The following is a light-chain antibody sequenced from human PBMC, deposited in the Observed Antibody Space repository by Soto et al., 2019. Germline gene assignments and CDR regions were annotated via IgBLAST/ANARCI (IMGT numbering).Light chain of an antibody. J-gene: IGKJ3*01. CDR2: AAS. V-gene: IGKV1-27*01. Sequence: DIQMTQSPTSLSASVGDRVTITCRASQGIRNYVAWYQQKPGKAPKLLIYAASTLQTGVPSRFSGSRSWTDFTLTINSLQPEDVATYSCPKYSSVPVFGPGTKVEIK. CDR1: QGIRNY. CDR3: PKYSSVPV.